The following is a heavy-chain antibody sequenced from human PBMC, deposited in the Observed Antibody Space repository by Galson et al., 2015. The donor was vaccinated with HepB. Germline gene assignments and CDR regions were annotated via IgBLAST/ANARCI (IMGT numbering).Heavy chain of an antibody. Sequence: SLRLSCAASGFTFSTCAMTWVRQAPGKGLEWVSTISGNGGRTYYADSVKGRFTISRDNSKDTLYLLMNSLRAEDTAVYYCAKDQIWEFPHFLHYWVQGTLVTVTS. V-gene: IGHV3-23*01. D-gene: IGHD5-18*01. CDR3: AKDQIWEFPHFLHY. CDR1: GFTFSTCA. CDR2: ISGNGGRT. J-gene: IGHJ4*02.